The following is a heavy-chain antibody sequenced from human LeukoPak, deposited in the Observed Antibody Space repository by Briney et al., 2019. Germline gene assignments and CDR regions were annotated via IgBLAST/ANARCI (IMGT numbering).Heavy chain of an antibody. V-gene: IGHV5-51*01. Sequence: GESLKISCKGSGYSFPSFWIGWVRQMPGKGLEWMGIFYPGDSATRYSASFQGQVTISADKSISTAYLQWNSLKASDTAMYYCATVGRYCSTSNCYTHWGQGTLVTVSS. CDR3: ATVGRYCSTSNCYTH. J-gene: IGHJ4*02. CDR1: GYSFPSFW. CDR2: FYPGDSAT. D-gene: IGHD2-2*02.